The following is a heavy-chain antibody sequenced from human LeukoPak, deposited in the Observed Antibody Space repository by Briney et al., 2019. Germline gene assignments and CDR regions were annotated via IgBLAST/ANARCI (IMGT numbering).Heavy chain of an antibody. CDR2: IYTSGST. D-gene: IGHD2-21*01. CDR3: ARDRVSLIFDP. CDR1: GGSISSYY. Sequence: PSETLSLTCTVSGGSISSYYWSWIRQPAGKGLEWIGRIYTSGSTNYNPSLKSRVTMSLDTSKNQFSLKMSYVTAADTAVYYCARDRVSLIFDPWGQGTLVTVSS. V-gene: IGHV4-4*07. J-gene: IGHJ5*02.